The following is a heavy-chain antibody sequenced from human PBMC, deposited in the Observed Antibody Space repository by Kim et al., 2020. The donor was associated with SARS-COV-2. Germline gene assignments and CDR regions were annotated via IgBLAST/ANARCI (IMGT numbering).Heavy chain of an antibody. CDR2: INHSGST. CDR3: ARGRVVIQLWLLEYYFDY. V-gene: IGHV4-34*01. D-gene: IGHD5-18*01. CDR1: GGSFSGYY. Sequence: SETLSLTCAVYGGSFSGYYWSWIRQPPGKGLEWIGEINHSGSTNYNPSLKSRVTISVDTSKNQFSLKLSSVTAADTAVYYCARGRVVIQLWLLEYYFDYWGQGTLVTVSS. J-gene: IGHJ4*02.